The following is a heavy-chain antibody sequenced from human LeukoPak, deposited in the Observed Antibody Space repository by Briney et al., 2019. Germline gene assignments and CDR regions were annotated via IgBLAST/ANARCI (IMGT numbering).Heavy chain of an antibody. D-gene: IGHD6-19*01. CDR3: ARTKQWLVHWFDP. V-gene: IGHV3-11*01. J-gene: IGHJ5*02. Sequence: GGSLRLSCAASGFTFSDYYMSWIRQAPGKGLEWVSYISSSGSTIYYADSVKGRFTISRDNAKNSLYLQMNSLRAEDTAVYYCARTKQWLVHWFDPWGQGTLVTVSS. CDR1: GFTFSDYY. CDR2: ISSSGSTI.